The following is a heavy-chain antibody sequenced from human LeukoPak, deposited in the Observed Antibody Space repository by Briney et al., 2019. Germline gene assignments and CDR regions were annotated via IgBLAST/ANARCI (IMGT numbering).Heavy chain of an antibody. V-gene: IGHV4-4*07. J-gene: IGHJ4*02. CDR3: AEKVPAGYHYF. D-gene: IGHD2-2*01. CDR1: GGSVNSYY. CDR2: IYASGSN. Sequence: SETLSLTCTVSGGSVNSYYWSWIRQPAGKGLEWIGHIYASGSNDYNPSLKSRVTMSLDMAKNQFSLRLTSVTAADTAVYFCAEKVPAGYHYFWGQGTLVTVSS.